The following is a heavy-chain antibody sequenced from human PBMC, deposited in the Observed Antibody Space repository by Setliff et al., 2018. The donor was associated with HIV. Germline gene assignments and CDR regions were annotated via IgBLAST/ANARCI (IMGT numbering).Heavy chain of an antibody. D-gene: IGHD3-9*01. Sequence: PGESLKISCAASGFTFDDYTMHWVRQAPGKGLEWVSLISWNGDSTYYADSVKGRFTISRDNSKNSLYLQMNSLRTEDTALYYCAKDMVAGHVYDILTANLGFDYWGQGTLVTVSS. CDR3: AKDMVAGHVYDILTANLGFDY. CDR2: ISWNGDST. J-gene: IGHJ4*02. CDR1: GFTFDDYT. V-gene: IGHV3-43*01.